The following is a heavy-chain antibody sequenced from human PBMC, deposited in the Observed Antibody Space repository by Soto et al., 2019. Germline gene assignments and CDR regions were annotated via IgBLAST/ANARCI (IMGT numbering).Heavy chain of an antibody. CDR2: ISYDGTYK. D-gene: IGHD6-19*01. Sequence: QVQLVESGGSVVQPGRSLRLSCEASGLTFSNYGMHWVRQAPGKGLEWVAVISYDGTYKNSGDSVKGRFTISRDNSKNTLYLQMNSLRPEDTGVYYCASVEMAAYFWGQGTLVTVSS. J-gene: IGHJ4*02. CDR3: ASVEMAAYF. CDR1: GLTFSNYG. V-gene: IGHV3-30*03.